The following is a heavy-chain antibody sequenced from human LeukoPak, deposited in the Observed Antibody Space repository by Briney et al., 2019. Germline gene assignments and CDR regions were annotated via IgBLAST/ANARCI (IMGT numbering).Heavy chain of an antibody. J-gene: IGHJ5*02. CDR3: ARENLLRYFDWLPRGGGWFDP. CDR1: GFTFSSYA. V-gene: IGHV3-30*04. Sequence: GRSLRLSCAASGFTFSSYAMHWVRQAPGKGLEWVAVISYDGGNKYYADSVKGRFTISRDNSKNTLYLQMNSLRAEDTAVYYCARENLLRYFDWLPRGGGWFDPWGQGTLVTVSS. D-gene: IGHD3-9*01. CDR2: ISYDGGNK.